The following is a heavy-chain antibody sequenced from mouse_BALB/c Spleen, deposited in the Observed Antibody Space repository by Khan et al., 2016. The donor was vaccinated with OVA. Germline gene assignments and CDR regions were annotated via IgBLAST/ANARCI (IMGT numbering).Heavy chain of an antibody. CDR3: TRDRGYYGSNPYLDY. CDR2: ISSGVSYT. D-gene: IGHD1-1*01. Sequence: EVELVESGGGLVRPGGSLKLSCAASGFSFSSYSMSWVRQTPEKRLEWVATISSGVSYTYYPDSVKGRFTISRDNAKNTLYLQMSSLKSEDTAMYDSTRDRGYYGSNPYLDYWGQGTTLTVSS. J-gene: IGHJ2*01. CDR1: GFSFSSYS. V-gene: IGHV5-6-4*01.